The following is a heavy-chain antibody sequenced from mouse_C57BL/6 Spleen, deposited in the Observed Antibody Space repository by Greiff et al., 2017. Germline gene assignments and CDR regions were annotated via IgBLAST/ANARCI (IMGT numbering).Heavy chain of an antibody. V-gene: IGHV1-22*01. CDR3: ARDDSSGFYYYAMDY. CDR2: INPNNGGT. J-gene: IGHJ4*01. Sequence: EVQLQQSGPELVKPGASVKMSCKASGYTFTDYNMHWVKQSHGKSLAWIGYINPNNGGTSYNQKFKGKATWTVKKSSSTAYMELRSLPSEVSAVDYCARDDSSGFYYYAMDYWGQGTSVTVSS. D-gene: IGHD3-2*02. CDR1: GYTFTDYN.